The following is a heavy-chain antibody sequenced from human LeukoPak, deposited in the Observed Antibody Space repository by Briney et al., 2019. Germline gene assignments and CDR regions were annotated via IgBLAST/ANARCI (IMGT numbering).Heavy chain of an antibody. J-gene: IGHJ4*02. D-gene: IGHD5-18*01. CDR3: ATVRVRYSYHPEFDY. V-gene: IGHV1-24*01. CDR1: GYTLTELS. Sequence: VASVKVSCXVSGYTLTELSMHWVRQAPGKGLEWMGGFDPEDGETIYAQKFQGRVTMTEDTSTDTAYMELSSLRSEDTAVYYCATVRVRYSYHPEFDYWGQGTLVTVSS. CDR2: FDPEDGET.